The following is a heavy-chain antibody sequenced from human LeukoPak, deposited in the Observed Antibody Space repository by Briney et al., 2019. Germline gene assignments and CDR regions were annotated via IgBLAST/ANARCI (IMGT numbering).Heavy chain of an antibody. V-gene: IGHV1-18*04. Sequence: GASVKVSCKASGYTFTSNYIHWVRQAPGQGLEWMGWISAYNGNTNYAQKLQGRVTMTTDTSTSTAYMELRSLRSDDTAVYYCARERTQYCSSTSCYTWSYFDYWGQGTLVTVSS. J-gene: IGHJ4*02. D-gene: IGHD2-2*02. CDR3: ARERTQYCSSTSCYTWSYFDY. CDR2: ISAYNGNT. CDR1: GYTFTSNY.